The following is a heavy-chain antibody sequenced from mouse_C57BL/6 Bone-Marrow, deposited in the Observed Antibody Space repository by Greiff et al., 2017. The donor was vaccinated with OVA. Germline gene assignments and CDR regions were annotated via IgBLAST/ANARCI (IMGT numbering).Heavy chain of an antibody. J-gene: IGHJ3*01. CDR1: GYTFTDYE. V-gene: IGHV1-15*01. Sequence: VQLQQSGAELVRPGASVTLSCKASGYTFTDYEMHWVKQTPVHGLEWIGAIDPETGGTAYNQKFKGKAILTADKSSSTAYMELRSLTSEDSAVYYCTRSGTVVAPGFAYWGQGTLVTVSA. D-gene: IGHD1-1*01. CDR3: TRSGTVVAPGFAY. CDR2: IDPETGGT.